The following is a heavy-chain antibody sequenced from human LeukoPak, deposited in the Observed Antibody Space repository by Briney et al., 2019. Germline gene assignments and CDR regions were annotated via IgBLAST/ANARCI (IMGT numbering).Heavy chain of an antibody. CDR2: IKQDGSEK. Sequence: GGSLRLSCAASGFTFSSYWMSWVRQAPGKGLEWVANIKQDGSEKYYVDSVKGRFGISRDNAKNSLYLQMNSLRAEDTAVYYCARDTPGYYPNYYFDYWGQGTLVTVSS. J-gene: IGHJ4*02. CDR1: GFTFSSYW. V-gene: IGHV3-7*01. D-gene: IGHD3-22*01. CDR3: ARDTPGYYPNYYFDY.